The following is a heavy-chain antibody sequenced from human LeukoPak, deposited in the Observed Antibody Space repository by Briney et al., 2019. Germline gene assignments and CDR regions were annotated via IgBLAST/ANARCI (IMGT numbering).Heavy chain of an antibody. CDR2: IRSKTHSYAT. Sequence: GGSLRLSCAASGFTFSGSAMHWVRQASGKGLEWVGRIRSKTHSYATAYAASVKGRFTISRDDSKNTAYLQMNSLKSEDTAVYYCSRLVGDEYFDISRGPDWGQGTLVTVSS. J-gene: IGHJ4*02. D-gene: IGHD3-9*01. V-gene: IGHV3-73*01. CDR1: GFTFSGSA. CDR3: SRLVGDEYFDISRGPD.